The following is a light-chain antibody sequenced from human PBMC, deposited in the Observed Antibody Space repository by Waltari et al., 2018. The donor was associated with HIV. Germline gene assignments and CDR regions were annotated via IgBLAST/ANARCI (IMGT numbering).Light chain of an antibody. Sequence: QSALTQPASVSGSPGQSISISCPGTSSDVGASNYVSWYHQHPGQAPKLIIYDVNYRPSGISSRFSGSKSGNTASLTISGLQAEDEADYYCSSYTGSDTLLGVFGTGTKVTVL. CDR1: SSDVGASNY. V-gene: IGLV2-14*01. CDR2: DVN. CDR3: SSYTGSDTLLGV. J-gene: IGLJ1*01.